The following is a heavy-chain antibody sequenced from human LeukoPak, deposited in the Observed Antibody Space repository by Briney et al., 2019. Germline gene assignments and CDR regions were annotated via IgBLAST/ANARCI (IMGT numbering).Heavy chain of an antibody. Sequence: PGGSLRLSCAASGFTFSSYAVTWVRQAPGKGLEWVSAISAGGGSTYYADSLKGRFTISRDNSKNTLYPQMNSLRAEDTAVYYCAKGRGSVTTFFEHWGQGTLVTVSS. D-gene: IGHD3-16*01. J-gene: IGHJ4*02. CDR1: GFTFSSYA. CDR2: ISAGGGST. V-gene: IGHV3-23*01. CDR3: AKGRGSVTTFFEH.